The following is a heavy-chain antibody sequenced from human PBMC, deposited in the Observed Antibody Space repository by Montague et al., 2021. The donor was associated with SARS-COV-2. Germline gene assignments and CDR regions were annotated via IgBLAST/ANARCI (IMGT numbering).Heavy chain of an antibody. CDR2: INHSGSN. CDR1: GGSFSGYY. V-gene: IGHV4-34*01. J-gene: IGHJ5*02. D-gene: IGHD3-10*01. CDR3: ARGRKRITVVRGVIIDWFDP. Sequence: SETLSLTCTVSGGSFSGYYWSWIRQQPGKGLEWIGEINHSGSNNYNTSFKSRVTISVDTSKNQFFLKLSSVTAADTAVYYCARGRKRITVVRGVIIDWFDPWGQGTLVTVSS.